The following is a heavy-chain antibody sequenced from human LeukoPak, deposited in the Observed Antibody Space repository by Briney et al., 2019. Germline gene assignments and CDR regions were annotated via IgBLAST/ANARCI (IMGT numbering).Heavy chain of an antibody. CDR3: AGHVTGDGYNPLYFDY. CDR1: GGSISSYY. CDR2: IYTSGST. J-gene: IGHJ4*02. D-gene: IGHD5-24*01. V-gene: IGHV4-4*09. Sequence: SETLSLTCTVSGGSISSYYWSWIRQPPGKGLEWIGYIYTSGSTNYNPSLKSRVTISVDTSKNQFSLKLSSVTAADTAVYYCAGHVTGDGYNPLYFDYRGQGTLVTVSS.